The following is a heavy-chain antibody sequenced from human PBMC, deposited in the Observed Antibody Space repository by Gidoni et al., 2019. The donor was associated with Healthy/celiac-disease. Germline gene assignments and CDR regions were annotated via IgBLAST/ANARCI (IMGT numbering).Heavy chain of an antibody. D-gene: IGHD3-22*01. CDR3: ARAEGYYDSSGYSPDY. V-gene: IGHV3-30-3*01. CDR2: ISYDGSNK. J-gene: IGHJ4*02. Sequence: GVRQAPGKGLEWVAVISYDGSNKYYADSVKGRFTISRDNSKNTLYLQMNSLRAEDTAVYYCARAEGYYDSSGYSPDYWGQGTLVNVSS.